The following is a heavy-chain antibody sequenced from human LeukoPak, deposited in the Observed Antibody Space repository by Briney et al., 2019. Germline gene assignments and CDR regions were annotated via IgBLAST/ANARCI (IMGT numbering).Heavy chain of an antibody. CDR3: ARRISGSYLDY. V-gene: IGHV3-48*02. CDR2: ISSTSSAI. D-gene: IGHD3-10*01. Sequence: GGSLRLSCAASGFTFSTHSMSWVRQAPGKGLEWVSYISSTSSAIYYADSVRGRFTISRDNAKNSLYLEMNGLRDDDTAVYYCARRISGSYLDYWGKGTLVTVSS. J-gene: IGHJ4*02. CDR1: GFTFSTHS.